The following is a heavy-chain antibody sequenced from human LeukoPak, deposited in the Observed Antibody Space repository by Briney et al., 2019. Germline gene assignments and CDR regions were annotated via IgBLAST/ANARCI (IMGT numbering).Heavy chain of an antibody. CDR3: AKTRASYSYGYGGAFYI. Sequence: GGSLRLSCAASGFTFSSYAMSWVRQAPGKGLEWVSAISGSGGSTYYADSVKGGFTIFRDNSKNSLYLQMNGLRAEDTAVYYCAKTRASYSYGYGGAFYIWGQGTMVTVSS. D-gene: IGHD5-18*01. V-gene: IGHV3-23*01. CDR1: GFTFSSYA. J-gene: IGHJ3*02. CDR2: ISGSGGST.